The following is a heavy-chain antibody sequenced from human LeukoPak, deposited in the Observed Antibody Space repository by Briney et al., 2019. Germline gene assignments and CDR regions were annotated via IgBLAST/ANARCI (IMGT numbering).Heavy chain of an antibody. CDR2: IIPIFGTA. V-gene: IGHV1-69*13. J-gene: IGHJ6*02. CDR1: GGTFSIYA. CDR3: ARDSSAQLYGMDV. Sequence: SVNVSCTASGGTFSIYAISWVRQAPGQGLEWMGGIIPIFGTANYAQKFQGRVTITADESTSTAYMELSSLRSEDTAVYYCARDSSAQLYGMDVWGQGTTVTVSS. D-gene: IGHD3-22*01.